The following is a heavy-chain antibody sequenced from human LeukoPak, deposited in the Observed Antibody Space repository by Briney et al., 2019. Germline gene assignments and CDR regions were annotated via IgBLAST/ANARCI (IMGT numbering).Heavy chain of an antibody. CDR2: INPNSGDT. V-gene: IGHV1-2*02. J-gene: IGHJ4*02. Sequence: GASVKVSCKTSGYTFTGYYMHWVRQAPRQGLEWMGWINPNSGDTNYAQKFQGRVTMTRDTSISTAYMELTRLTSDDTAVYYCAPTSVSYFDYWGQGTLVTVSS. CDR1: GYTFTGYY. CDR3: APTSVSYFDY. D-gene: IGHD2-2*01.